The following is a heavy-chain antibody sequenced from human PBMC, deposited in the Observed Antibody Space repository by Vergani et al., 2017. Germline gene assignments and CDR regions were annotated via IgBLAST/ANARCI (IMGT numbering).Heavy chain of an antibody. CDR2: IYSTGST. Sequence: QVQLQESGPGLVKPSQTLALTCSVSGDSISRGVYYWNWIRQPPGKGLEWIGYIYSTGSTHHNPSLRRRINMSVDTSKNQFSLKLNSVTAADTAMYYCARMGSYXEGDAFRIGYFDSWDPGILVTVSS. D-gene: IGHD3-16*01. CDR1: GDSISRGVYY. J-gene: IGHJ4*02. V-gene: IGHV4-31*03. CDR3: ARMGSYXEGDAFRIGYFDS.